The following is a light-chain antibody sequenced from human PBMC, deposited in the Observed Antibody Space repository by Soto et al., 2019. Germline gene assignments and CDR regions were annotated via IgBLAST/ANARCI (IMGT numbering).Light chain of an antibody. J-gene: IGKJ2*01. CDR2: GAS. CDR3: QQYGGSLPYT. Sequence: EIVLTQSPGTLSLSPGERATLSCRASQSVTSSYLAWYQQKPGQAPRLLISGASSRAAGIPDRFSGSESGTDFTLTISRLDPEDFAVYYCQQYGGSLPYTFGQGTNLEIK. V-gene: IGKV3-20*01. CDR1: QSVTSSY.